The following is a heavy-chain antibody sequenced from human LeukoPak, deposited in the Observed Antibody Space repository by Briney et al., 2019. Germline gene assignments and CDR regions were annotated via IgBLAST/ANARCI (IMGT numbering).Heavy chain of an antibody. CDR3: ATTPRPLNYYDSGGRDY. D-gene: IGHD3-22*01. J-gene: IGHJ4*02. CDR1: GFTFSSYA. V-gene: IGHV3-23*01. CDR2: HSGTGGST. Sequence: GGSLRLSCAASGFTFSSYAMSWVRQAPGEGLEWVSAHSGTGGSTSHADSVKGRFTISRDNSKNTLCLQMNSLRAEDTAVYYCATTPRPLNYYDSGGRDYWGQGTLVTVSS.